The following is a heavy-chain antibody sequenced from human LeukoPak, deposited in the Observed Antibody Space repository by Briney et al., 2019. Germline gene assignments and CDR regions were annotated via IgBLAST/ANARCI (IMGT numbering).Heavy chain of an antibody. Sequence: GASVKVSCKASGYTLTELSMHWVRQAPGKGLEWMGGFDPEDGETIYAQKFQGRVTMTEDTSTDTAYMELSSLRPEDTAVYYCATHSGYDPRFDPWGQGTLVTVSS. D-gene: IGHD5-12*01. J-gene: IGHJ5*02. CDR2: FDPEDGET. CDR1: GYTLTELS. V-gene: IGHV1-24*01. CDR3: ATHSGYDPRFDP.